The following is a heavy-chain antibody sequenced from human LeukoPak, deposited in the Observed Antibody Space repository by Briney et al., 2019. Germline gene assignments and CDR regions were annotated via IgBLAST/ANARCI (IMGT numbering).Heavy chain of an antibody. CDR2: INSDGSST. D-gene: IGHD1-20*01. V-gene: IGHV3-74*01. J-gene: IGHJ4*02. CDR3: ASLPYKWNTDY. CDR1: GFTFSSYW. Sequence: GGSLRLSCAASGFTFSSYWMHWVRQAPGKGLVWVSRINSDGSSTSYADSVKGRFTISRDNAKNTLYLQMNSLRAEDTAVYYCASLPYKWNTDYWGQGTLVTVSS.